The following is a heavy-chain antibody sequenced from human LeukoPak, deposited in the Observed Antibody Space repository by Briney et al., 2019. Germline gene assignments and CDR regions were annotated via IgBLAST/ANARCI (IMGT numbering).Heavy chain of an antibody. D-gene: IGHD3-22*01. V-gene: IGHV3-30-3*01. CDR2: ISYDGSNK. CDR1: GFTFSSYA. J-gene: IGHJ4*02. CDR3: ARGVGYYDYVDY. Sequence: HRGMSLRLSCAASGFTFSSYAMHWVRQAPGKGLEWVAVISYDGSNKYYADSVKGRFTISRDNSKNTLYLQMNSLRAEDTAVYYCARGVGYYDYVDYWGQGTLVTVYS.